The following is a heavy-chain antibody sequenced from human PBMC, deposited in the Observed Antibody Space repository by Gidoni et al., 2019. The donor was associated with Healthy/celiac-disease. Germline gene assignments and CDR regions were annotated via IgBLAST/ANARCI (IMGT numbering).Heavy chain of an antibody. D-gene: IGHD2-2*01. CDR2: IYAGDSAT. J-gene: IGHJ4*02. CDR3: ARQYCSSTSFYRYYFDY. V-gene: IGHV5-51*01. Sequence: RQMPGKGLEWMGIIYAGDSATRYSPSFQGQVTISADTSISTAYLQWSSQKASSTAMYYCARQYCSSTSFYRYYFDYWGQGTLVTVSS.